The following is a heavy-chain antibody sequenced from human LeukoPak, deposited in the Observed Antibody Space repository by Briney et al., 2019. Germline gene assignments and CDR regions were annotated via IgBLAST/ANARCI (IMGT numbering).Heavy chain of an antibody. CDR3: ARELSQIVWGGLDY. D-gene: IGHD2-21*01. Sequence: GGSLRLSCAASGFIFSHYGMHWVRQAPGKGLEWVAVIQNDASTENFADSVKGRFTISRDNSKNTVFLQMNSLRVEDSAVYYCARELSQIVWGGLDYGGQGTLVSVSS. V-gene: IGHV3-33*05. J-gene: IGHJ4*02. CDR2: IQNDASTE. CDR1: GFIFSHYG.